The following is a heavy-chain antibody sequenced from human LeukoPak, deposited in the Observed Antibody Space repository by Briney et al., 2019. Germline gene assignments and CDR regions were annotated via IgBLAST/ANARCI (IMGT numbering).Heavy chain of an antibody. CDR3: AREWDIVVVPAALNWFDP. V-gene: IGHV3-7*01. D-gene: IGHD2-2*01. Sequence: GGSLRLSRAASGFTFSSYWMSWVRQAPGKGLEWVANIKQDGSEKYYVDSVKGRFTISRDNAKNSLYLQMNSLRAEDTAVYYCAREWDIVVVPAALNWFDPWGQGTLVTVSS. CDR2: IKQDGSEK. J-gene: IGHJ5*02. CDR1: GFTFSSYW.